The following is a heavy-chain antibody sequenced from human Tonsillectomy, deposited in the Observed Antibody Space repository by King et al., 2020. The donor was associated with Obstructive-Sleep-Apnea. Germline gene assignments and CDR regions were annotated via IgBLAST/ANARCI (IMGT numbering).Heavy chain of an antibody. Sequence: VQLVESGGGVVQPGRSLRLSCAASGFTFSDSGMHWVRRTPGKGLEWGSFIRFDGSENYYAESVKGRFTISRDNSRNTRYLHMNSLRVEDTAVYYCARPGVGASSIIEYWGQGTLVTVSS. CDR1: GFTFSDSG. J-gene: IGHJ4*02. CDR3: ARPGVGASSIIEY. V-gene: IGHV3-30*02. D-gene: IGHD1-26*01. CDR2: IRFDGSEN.